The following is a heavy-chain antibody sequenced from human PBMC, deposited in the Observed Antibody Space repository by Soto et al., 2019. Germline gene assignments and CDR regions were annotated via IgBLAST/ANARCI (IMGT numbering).Heavy chain of an antibody. V-gene: IGHV4-4*07. CDR2: IFANGHT. Sequence: SETLSLTCIVSGGSISEKYWNWVRQPPGKGLEWIGLIFANGHTDYNPSLKSRVTMSVDASKNQFSLRLTSMTAADTAVYYCVASLAASGLNWLDPWGRGTLVTSPQ. J-gene: IGHJ5*02. CDR1: GGSISEKY. CDR3: VASLAASGLNWLDP. D-gene: IGHD6-13*01.